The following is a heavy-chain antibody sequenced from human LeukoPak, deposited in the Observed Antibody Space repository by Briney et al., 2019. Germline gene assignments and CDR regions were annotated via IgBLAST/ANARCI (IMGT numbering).Heavy chain of an antibody. Sequence: TGGSLRLSCAASGFTFSTYVMHWVRQAPGKGLEWVAYISYDGDNKYYADSVKGRFTVSRDNSKNTLYLQMNSLRPEDTAVYYCARGDYEVYWGQGTQVTVSS. CDR3: ARGDYEVY. V-gene: IGHV3-30*01. CDR1: GFTFSTYV. J-gene: IGHJ4*02. D-gene: IGHD4-17*01. CDR2: ISYDGDNK.